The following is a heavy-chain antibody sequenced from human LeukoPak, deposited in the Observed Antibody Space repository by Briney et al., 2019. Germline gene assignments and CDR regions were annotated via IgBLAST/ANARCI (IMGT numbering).Heavy chain of an antibody. Sequence: PGGSVRLSCAASGFTFSSYWMHWVRQAPGKGLVWVSRINSDGSSATYADSVKGRLTISRDNAKNTLYLQMNNLRAEDTAVYYCARVPYSSGSFDSWGQGSLVTVSS. J-gene: IGHJ4*02. D-gene: IGHD6-19*01. CDR2: INSDGSSA. CDR1: GFTFSSYW. V-gene: IGHV3-74*01. CDR3: ARVPYSSGSFDS.